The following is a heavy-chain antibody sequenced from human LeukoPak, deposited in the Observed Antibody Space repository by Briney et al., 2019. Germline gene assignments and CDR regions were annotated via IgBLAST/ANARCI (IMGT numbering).Heavy chain of an antibody. CDR2: VFNSGGT. Sequence: SETLSLTCIVSGGSISDYYWNWLRQPPGKGLEWIGYVFNSGGTNFNPSLKSRIIISVDTSKNQFSLKLRSVTAADSGVYYCARADSGYDHFDYWGQGTLVTVSS. D-gene: IGHD5-12*01. J-gene: IGHJ4*02. CDR3: ARADSGYDHFDY. CDR1: GGSISDYY. V-gene: IGHV4-59*01.